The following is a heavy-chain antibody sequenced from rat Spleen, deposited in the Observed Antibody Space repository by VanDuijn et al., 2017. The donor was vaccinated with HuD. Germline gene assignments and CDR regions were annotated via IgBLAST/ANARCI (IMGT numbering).Heavy chain of an antibody. CDR3: TSPFRWFAY. V-gene: IGHV2-1*01. CDR2: IWSGANK. CDR1: GFSLTRNS. J-gene: IGHJ3*01. Sequence: QVQLKESGPGLVQPSQTLSLTCTVSGFSLTRNSVSWVRQPPGKGLEWMGAIWSGANKDYNSALKSRLSINRDTSKSQVFLKMNSLQTEDTAIYFCTSPFRWFAYWGQGTLVTVSS.